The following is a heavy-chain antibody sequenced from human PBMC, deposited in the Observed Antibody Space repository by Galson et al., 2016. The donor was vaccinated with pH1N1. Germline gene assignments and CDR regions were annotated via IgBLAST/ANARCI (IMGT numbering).Heavy chain of an antibody. CDR1: GGTYNNDA. Sequence: SVKVSCKAPGGTYNNDAVTWVRQAPGQGLEWVGGILAIFGTTNYAQKFQGRVTITRDESTSTAYMELSSLRSEDTAVYHCARHSGSYTYYYHYMDVWGQGTTVTVSS. CDR3: ARHSGSYTYYYHYMDV. V-gene: IGHV1-69*05. CDR2: ILAIFGTT. J-gene: IGHJ6*02. D-gene: IGHD3-10*01.